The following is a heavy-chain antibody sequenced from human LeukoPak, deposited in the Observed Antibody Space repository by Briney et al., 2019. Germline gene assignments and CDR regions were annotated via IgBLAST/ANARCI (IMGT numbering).Heavy chain of an antibody. CDR1: GFTFSSYS. Sequence: GGSLRLSCAASGFTFSSYSMNWVRQAPGKGLEWVSYISSSGSYIYYADSVKGRFTISRDNAKNSLYLRMNSLRVEDTAVYYCAREFGAAAQYYFDSWGQGTLVAVSS. CDR3: AREFGAAAQYYFDS. V-gene: IGHV3-21*05. D-gene: IGHD3-16*01. CDR2: ISSSGSYI. J-gene: IGHJ4*02.